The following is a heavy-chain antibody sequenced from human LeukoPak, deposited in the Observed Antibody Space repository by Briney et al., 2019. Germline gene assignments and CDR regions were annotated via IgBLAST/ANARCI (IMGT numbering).Heavy chain of an antibody. CDR2: IYYSGST. CDR1: GGSISSYY. D-gene: IGHD6-13*01. J-gene: IGHJ6*03. V-gene: IGHV4-59*01. Sequence: SETLSLTCTVSGGSISSYYWSWIRQPPGKGLEWIGYIYYSGSTNYNPSLKSRVTISVDTSKNQFSLKLSSVTAADTAVYYCARHGAAAGDYYYYYMDVWGKGTTVTVSS. CDR3: ARHGAAAGDYYYYYMDV.